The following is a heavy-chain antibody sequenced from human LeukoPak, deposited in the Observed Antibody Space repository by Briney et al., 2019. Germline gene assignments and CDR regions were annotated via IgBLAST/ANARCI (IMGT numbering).Heavy chain of an antibody. CDR2: IITSLGIA. CDR1: GGTFSSYA. J-gene: IGHJ4*02. Sequence: ASLKVSCKASGGTFSSYAISWVRQAPGQGLEWMGRIITSLGIANYAQKFQGRVTITTDESTSTAYMELSSLRSEDTAVYYCARNQLRRLGYCSSTSCYTGFDYWGQGTLVTVSS. CDR3: ARNQLRRLGYCSSTSCYTGFDY. V-gene: IGHV1-69*04. D-gene: IGHD2-2*02.